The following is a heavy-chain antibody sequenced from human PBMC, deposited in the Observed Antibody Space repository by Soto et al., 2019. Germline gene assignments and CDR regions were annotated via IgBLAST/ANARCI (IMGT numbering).Heavy chain of an antibody. D-gene: IGHD1-26*01. V-gene: IGHV1-3*01. J-gene: IGHJ4*02. Sequence: ASVKVSCKASGYTFTSYAMHWVRQAPGQRLEWMGWINAGNGNTKYSQKFQGRVTITRDTSASTAYMELSSLRSEDTAVYYCAGWGKVGATIMDFDYWGQGTLVTVSS. CDR3: AGWGKVGATIMDFDY. CDR1: GYTFTSYA. CDR2: INAGNGNT.